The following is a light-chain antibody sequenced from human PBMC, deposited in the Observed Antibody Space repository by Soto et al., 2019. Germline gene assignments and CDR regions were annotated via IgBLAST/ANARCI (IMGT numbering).Light chain of an antibody. CDR3: QQRGIWPLT. CDR2: DAS. CDR1: QSVSSY. Sequence: EIVLTQSPATLSLSPGERATLSCRASQSVSSYLAWYQQKPGQAPRLLIYDASNSATGIPARFSGSGAETDFALTISSLEPEDFAVYYCQQRGIWPLTFGGGTKVEIK. J-gene: IGKJ4*01. V-gene: IGKV3-11*01.